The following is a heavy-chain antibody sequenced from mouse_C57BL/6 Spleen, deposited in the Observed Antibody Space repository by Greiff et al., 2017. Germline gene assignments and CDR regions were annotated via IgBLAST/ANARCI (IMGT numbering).Heavy chain of an antibody. CDR1: GYTFTDYY. D-gene: IGHD2-4*01. Sequence: VKLMESGAELVRPGASVKLSCKASGYTFTDYYINWVKQRPGQGLEWIARIYPGSGNTYYNEKFKGKATLTAEKSSSTAYMQLSSLTSEDSAVYFCARWGYDYDGGFAYWGQGTLVTVSA. CDR3: ARWGYDYDGGFAY. J-gene: IGHJ3*01. CDR2: IYPGSGNT. V-gene: IGHV1-76*01.